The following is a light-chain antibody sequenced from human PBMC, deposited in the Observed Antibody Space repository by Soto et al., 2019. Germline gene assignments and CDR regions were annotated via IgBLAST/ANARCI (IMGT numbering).Light chain of an antibody. J-gene: IGKJ1*01. V-gene: IGKV1-5*01. CDR1: QSISSW. CDR2: DAS. Sequence: DIQMTQSTSTLSASVGDRVTITCRASQSISSWLAWYQQKPGKAPKVLIYDASSLESGVPSRFSGSESGTEFSLTISSLQPDDFATYYCQQYNSYLRTFGQGTKVDI. CDR3: QQYNSYLRT.